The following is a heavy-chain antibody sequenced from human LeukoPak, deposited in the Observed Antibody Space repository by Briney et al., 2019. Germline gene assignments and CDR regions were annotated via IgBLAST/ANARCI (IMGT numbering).Heavy chain of an antibody. CDR2: IYYSGST. Sequence: SETLSLTCTVSGGSISSSTYYWGWIRQPPGKGLEWIGSIYYSGSTNYNPSLKSRVTISVDTSKNQFSLKLSSVTAADTAVYYCAREGYDSSGYYTMVDYWGQGTLVTVSS. J-gene: IGHJ4*02. D-gene: IGHD3-22*01. CDR3: AREGYDSSGYYTMVDY. V-gene: IGHV4-39*07. CDR1: GGSISSSTYY.